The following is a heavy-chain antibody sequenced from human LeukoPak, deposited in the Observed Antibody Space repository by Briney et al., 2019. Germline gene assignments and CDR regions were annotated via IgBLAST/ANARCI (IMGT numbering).Heavy chain of an antibody. D-gene: IGHD3-10*01. J-gene: IGHJ5*02. Sequence: ASVKVSCKASGYTFTSYDINWVRQATGQGLEWMGWMNPQSGDTDYAQKFQGRVTMTRSPSITTAYMEPTSLTYEDTAVYYCARVPRRGDQFDPWGQGTLVTVSS. V-gene: IGHV1-8*01. CDR3: ARVPRRGDQFDP. CDR1: GYTFTSYD. CDR2: MNPQSGDT.